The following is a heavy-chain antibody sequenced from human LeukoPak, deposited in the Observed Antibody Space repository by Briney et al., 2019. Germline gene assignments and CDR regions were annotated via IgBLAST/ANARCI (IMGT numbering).Heavy chain of an antibody. J-gene: IGHJ6*03. CDR1: GYTFSSDD. Sequence: ASVKVSCKASGYTFSSDDINWVRQAPGQGLEWMGWMNPKSGNTGYAQKFQGRVTMTRNTSISTAYMELSSLRSEDTAVYYCARGNFGYNYGNYYYYMDVWGKGTTVTVSS. V-gene: IGHV1-8*02. CDR2: MNPKSGNT. CDR3: ARGNFGYNYGNYYYYMDV. D-gene: IGHD5-18*01.